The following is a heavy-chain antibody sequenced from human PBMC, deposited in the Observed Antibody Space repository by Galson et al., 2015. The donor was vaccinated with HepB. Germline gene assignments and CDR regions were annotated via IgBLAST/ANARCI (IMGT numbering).Heavy chain of an antibody. V-gene: IGHV3-53*01. Sequence: SLRLSCAASGFTVSSNYMSWVRQAPGKGLEWVSVIYSGGSTYYADSVKGRFTISRDNSKNTLYLQMNSLRAEDTAVYYCARGGGTPITMVRGPYKFDPWGQRTLVTVSS. CDR2: IYSGGST. CDR1: GFTVSSNY. CDR3: ARGGGTPITMVRGPYKFDP. J-gene: IGHJ5*02. D-gene: IGHD3-10*01.